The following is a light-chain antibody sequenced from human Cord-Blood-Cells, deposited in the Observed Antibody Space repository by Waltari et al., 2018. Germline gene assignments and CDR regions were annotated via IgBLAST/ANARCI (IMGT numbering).Light chain of an antibody. V-gene: IGLV2-23*01. J-gene: IGLJ2*01. CDR1: SSDVGSYNL. Sequence: QSALTQPASVSGSPGQSITISCTGTSSDVGSYNLVSWYQQHPGKAPKLMIYEGSKRPSGVSNRFYGSKFGNTASLTISGLQAEDEADYYCCSYAGSSTVVFGGGTKLTVL. CDR2: EGS. CDR3: CSYAGSSTVV.